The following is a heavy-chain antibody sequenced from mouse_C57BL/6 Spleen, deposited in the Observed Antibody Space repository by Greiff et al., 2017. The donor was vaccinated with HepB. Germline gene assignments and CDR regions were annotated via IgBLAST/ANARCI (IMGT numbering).Heavy chain of an antibody. D-gene: IGHD2-5*01. V-gene: IGHV1-82*01. CDR2: IYPGDGAT. CDR1: GYAFSSSW. Sequence: VQLQQSGPELVKPGASVKISCKASGYAFSSSWMNWVKQRPGKGIEWIGRIYPGDGATNYNGKFKGKATLTADKSSSTAYMQLSSLTSEDSAVYFCASNSNFYAMDYWGQGTSVTVSS. J-gene: IGHJ4*01. CDR3: ASNSNFYAMDY.